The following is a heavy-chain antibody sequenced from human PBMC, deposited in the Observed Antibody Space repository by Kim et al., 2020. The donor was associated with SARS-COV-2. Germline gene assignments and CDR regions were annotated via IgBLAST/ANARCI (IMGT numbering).Heavy chain of an antibody. CDR3: AKDNLRYGANSELSGTFDV. V-gene: IGHV3-9*01. Sequence: KGRFTVSRDNAKNSVYLQMNSLRPEDTAFYYCAKDNLRYGANSELSGTFDVWGQGTMVTVSS. D-gene: IGHD4-17*01. J-gene: IGHJ3*01.